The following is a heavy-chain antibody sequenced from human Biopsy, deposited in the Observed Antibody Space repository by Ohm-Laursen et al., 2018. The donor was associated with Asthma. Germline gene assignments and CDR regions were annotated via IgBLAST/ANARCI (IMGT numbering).Heavy chain of an antibody. V-gene: IGHV1-3*01. Sequence: ASVKVSCKASGYTFINYAIHWVRQAPGQRLEWMGWINAGNGNTKDSQKFQGRVTITRDTSASTAYMDLSSLRSEDTAVYYCARTYYDFLTGQVNDAFGIWGQGTVVTVSS. CDR1: GYTFINYA. J-gene: IGHJ3*02. CDR2: INAGNGNT. CDR3: ARTYYDFLTGQVNDAFGI. D-gene: IGHD3-9*01.